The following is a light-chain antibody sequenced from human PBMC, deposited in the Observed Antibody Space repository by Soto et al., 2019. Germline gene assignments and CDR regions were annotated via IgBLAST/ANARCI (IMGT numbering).Light chain of an antibody. CDR2: WAS. Sequence: DIVMTQSPDSLAVSLGERATINCKPSQTVLYSSNNKNYLAWYQQKPGQPPTLLIYWASTRESGVPDRFSGSGSGTDFTLTISSLQAEDVAVYYCQQYSGTPRTFGQGTKVDIK. V-gene: IGKV4-1*01. CDR3: QQYSGTPRT. CDR1: QTVLYSSNNKNY. J-gene: IGKJ1*01.